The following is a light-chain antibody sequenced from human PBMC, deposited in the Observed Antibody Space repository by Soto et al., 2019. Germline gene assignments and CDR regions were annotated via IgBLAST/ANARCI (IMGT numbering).Light chain of an antibody. V-gene: IGKV3-20*01. CDR1: QSVSSSY. CDR3: QQDGSSPPIT. CDR2: GAS. Sequence: EIVLTQSPGTMSLSPGERATLSCRASQSVSSSYLAWYQQKPGQAPRLLIYGASSRATVSPDRFSGSGSGTNFTLTIIRLEPEDFAVYYCQQDGSSPPITFGQGTRLEIK. J-gene: IGKJ5*01.